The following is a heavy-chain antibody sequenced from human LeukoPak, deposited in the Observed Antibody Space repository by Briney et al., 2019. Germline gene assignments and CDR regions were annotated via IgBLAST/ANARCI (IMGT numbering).Heavy chain of an antibody. J-gene: IGHJ2*01. D-gene: IGHD4/OR15-4a*01. CDR1: GGSFSGYY. CDR3: ARPSGATGVYYWYFDL. Sequence: SETLSLTCAVYGGSFSGYYWSWIRQPPGKGLEWIGEINHSGSTNYNPSLKSRVTISVDTSKNQFSLKLSSVTAADTAVYYCARPSGATGVYYWYFDLWGRGTLVTVSS. V-gene: IGHV4-34*01. CDR2: INHSGST.